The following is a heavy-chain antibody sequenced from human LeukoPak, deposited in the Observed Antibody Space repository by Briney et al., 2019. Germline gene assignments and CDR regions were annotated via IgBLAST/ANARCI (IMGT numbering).Heavy chain of an antibody. CDR2: INHSGST. V-gene: IGHV4-34*01. J-gene: IGHJ4*02. CDR1: GGSFSGYY. CDR3: ARGHGSGSYYKYLSDY. Sequence: PSETLPLTCAVYGGSFSGYYWSWIRQPPGKGLEWIGEINHSGSTNYNPSLKSRVTISVDTSKNQFSLKLSSVTAADTAVYYCARGHGSGSYYKYLSDYWGQGTLVTVSS. D-gene: IGHD3-10*01.